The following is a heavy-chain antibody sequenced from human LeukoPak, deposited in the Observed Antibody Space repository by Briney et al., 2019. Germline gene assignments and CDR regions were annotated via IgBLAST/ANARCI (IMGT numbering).Heavy chain of an antibody. CDR2: ISSISNYT. D-gene: IGHD6-6*01. Sequence: GGSLRLSCAASGFAFSSYSMNWVRQAPGKGLEWVSSISSISNYTYYADSLKGRFTISRDNAKNSLYLQMNSLRAEDTAVYYCAKYGSSSLDYWGQGTLVTVSS. J-gene: IGHJ4*02. CDR1: GFAFSSYS. CDR3: AKYGSSSLDY. V-gene: IGHV3-21*01.